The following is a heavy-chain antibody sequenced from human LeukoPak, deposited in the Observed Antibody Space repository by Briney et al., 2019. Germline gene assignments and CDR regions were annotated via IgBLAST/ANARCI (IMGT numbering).Heavy chain of an antibody. CDR3: ARVYGDYYYYGMDV. CDR1: GGSISSSSYY. D-gene: IGHD4-17*01. V-gene: IGHV4-39*07. Sequence: SETLTLTCTVSGGSISSSSYYWGWIRQPPGKGLEWIGSIYYSGSTYYNPSLKSRVTISVDTSRNQLSLKLSSVTAADTAVYYCARVYGDYYYYGMDVWGQGTTVTVSS. CDR2: IYYSGST. J-gene: IGHJ6*02.